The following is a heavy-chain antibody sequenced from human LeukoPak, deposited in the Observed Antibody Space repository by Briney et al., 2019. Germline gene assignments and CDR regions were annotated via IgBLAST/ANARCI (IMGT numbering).Heavy chain of an antibody. D-gene: IGHD4-17*01. V-gene: IGHV4-4*07. CDR1: GGSISSYY. CDR2: IHTSGST. Sequence: SETLSLTCTVSGGSISSYYWSWIRQPAGKGLEWIGRIHTSGSTNYNPSLKSRLTMSVDTSENQFSLKLNSVTAADTAVYYCVRAGDYGDYVGWFDPWGQGTLVTVSS. CDR3: VRAGDYGDYVGWFDP. J-gene: IGHJ5*02.